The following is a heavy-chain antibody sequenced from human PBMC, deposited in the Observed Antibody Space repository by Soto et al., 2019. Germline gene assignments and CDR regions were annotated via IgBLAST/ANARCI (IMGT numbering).Heavy chain of an antibody. J-gene: IGHJ4*02. CDR1: GYSFTSYW. Sequence: GESLKISCKGSGYSFTSYWIGWVRQMPGKGLEWMGIIYPGDSDTRYSPSFQGQVTISADKSISTAYLQWSSLKASDTAMYYCARQVVPAAMRWESYPYYFDYWGQGTLVTVSS. V-gene: IGHV5-51*01. CDR3: ARQVVPAAMRWESYPYYFDY. CDR2: IYPGDSDT. D-gene: IGHD2-2*01.